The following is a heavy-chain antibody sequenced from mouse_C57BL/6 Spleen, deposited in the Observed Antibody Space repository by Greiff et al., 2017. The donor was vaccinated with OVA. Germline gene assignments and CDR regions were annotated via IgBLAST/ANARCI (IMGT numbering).Heavy chain of an antibody. CDR3: AREYYSNSYFDY. CDR1: GYTFTSYW. J-gene: IGHJ2*01. CDR2: IYPSDSET. Sequence: VQLQQPGAELVRPGSSVKLSCKASGYTFTSYWMDWVKQRPGQGLEWIGNIYPSDSETHYNQKFKDKATLTVDKSSSTAYMQLSSLTSEDSAVYYCAREYYSNSYFDYWGQGTTLTVSS. V-gene: IGHV1-61*01. D-gene: IGHD2-5*01.